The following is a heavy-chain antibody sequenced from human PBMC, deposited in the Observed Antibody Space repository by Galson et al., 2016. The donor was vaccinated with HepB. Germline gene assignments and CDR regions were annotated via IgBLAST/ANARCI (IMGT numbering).Heavy chain of an antibody. CDR3: AKSPHINSHYGMGV. V-gene: IGHV3-30*18. CDR2: ILYDGSHQ. D-gene: IGHD2-21*01. Sequence: SLRLSCAASGFTLRSYGMHWVRQAPGKGLEWVAVILYDGSHQYYADSVKGRFTVSRDTSKNTLYLQMNSLRAEDTAVYYCAKSPHINSHYGMGVWGQGTTVTVSS. J-gene: IGHJ6*02. CDR1: GFTLRSYG.